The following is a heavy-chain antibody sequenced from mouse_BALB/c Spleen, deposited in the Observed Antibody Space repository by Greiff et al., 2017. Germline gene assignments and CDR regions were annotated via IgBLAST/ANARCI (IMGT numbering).Heavy chain of an antibody. Sequence: EVQGVESGGGLVQPGGSLKLSCAASGFDFSRYWMSWVRQAPGKGLEWIGEINPDSSTINYTPSLKDKFIISRDNAKNTLYLQMSKVRSEDTALYYCARLGTAWFAYWGQGTLVTVSA. CDR2: INPDSSTI. V-gene: IGHV4-1*02. J-gene: IGHJ3*01. D-gene: IGHD3-1*01. CDR3: ARLGTAWFAY. CDR1: GFDFSRYW.